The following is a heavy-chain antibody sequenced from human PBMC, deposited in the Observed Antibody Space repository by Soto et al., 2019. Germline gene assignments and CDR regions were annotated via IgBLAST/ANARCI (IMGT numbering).Heavy chain of an antibody. CDR3: ARAHSGYRYGQDSYYQYYTMDV. D-gene: IGHD5-18*01. CDR1: AFTIGNSW. J-gene: IGHJ6*02. CDR2: INPDGRTI. Sequence: AAPPLRPWWAASAFTIGNSWMRWARQAQGEGLAWVSRINPDGRTINYADSVKGRFTISRDNAKNTLYLQMNSLRAEDTAVYYCARAHSGYRYGQDSYYQYYTMDVWGQGTTVTVSS. V-gene: IGHV3-74*01.